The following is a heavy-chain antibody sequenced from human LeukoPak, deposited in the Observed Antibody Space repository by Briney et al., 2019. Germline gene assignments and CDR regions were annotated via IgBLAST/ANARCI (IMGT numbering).Heavy chain of an antibody. CDR1: GFTFSSLA. V-gene: IGHV3-23*01. Sequence: PGGSLRLSCAASGFTFSSLAMTWVRQAPGKGLEWVSTIGGSGGVTYYADSVKGRFTISSDNSRSALYLQMNSLRAEDTAIYYCAKDHFGDHYFDYWGQGTLVTVSS. D-gene: IGHD3-10*01. CDR3: AKDHFGDHYFDY. J-gene: IGHJ4*02. CDR2: IGGSGGVT.